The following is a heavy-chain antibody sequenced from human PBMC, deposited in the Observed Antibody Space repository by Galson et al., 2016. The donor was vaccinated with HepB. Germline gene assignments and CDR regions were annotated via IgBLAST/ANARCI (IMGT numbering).Heavy chain of an antibody. CDR3: ARYGDEAGWNFQH. V-gene: IGHV3-7*03. CDR1: GFTFSRFW. CDR2: IKEDGSKT. D-gene: IGHD6-19*01. Sequence: SLRVSCAASGFTFSRFWMNWVRQAPGKGLEWVASIKEDGSKTSYVDSVEGRFTISRDNVENSLYLQMNSLRAEDTAVYYCARYGDEAGWNFQHWGQGTLVTVSS. J-gene: IGHJ1*01.